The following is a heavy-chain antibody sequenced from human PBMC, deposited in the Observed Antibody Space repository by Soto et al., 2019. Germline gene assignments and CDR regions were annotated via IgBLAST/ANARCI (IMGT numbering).Heavy chain of an antibody. D-gene: IGHD4-4*01. CDR2: IIPIFGTA. V-gene: IGHV1-69*13. CDR1: GGTFSSYA. Sequence: SVKVSCKASGGTFSSYAISWVRQAPGQGLEWMGGIIPIFGTANYAQKFQGRVTITADESTSTAYMELSSLRSEDTAVYYCARVXRPTVTTYHYYYYGMDVWGQGTTVTVSS. J-gene: IGHJ6*02. CDR3: ARVXRPTVTTYHYYYYGMDV.